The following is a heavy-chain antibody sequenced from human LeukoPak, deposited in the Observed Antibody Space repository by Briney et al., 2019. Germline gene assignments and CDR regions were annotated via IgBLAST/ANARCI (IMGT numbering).Heavy chain of an antibody. CDR1: GYSISSGYY. D-gene: IGHD1-7*01. Sequence: SETLSLTCTVSGYSISSGYYWGWIRQPPGKGLEWIGSIYHSGSTYYNPSLKSRVTISVDTSKNQFSLKLSSVTAADTAVYYCARDYNWNYNAFDIWGQGTMVTVSS. V-gene: IGHV4-38-2*02. J-gene: IGHJ3*02. CDR2: IYHSGST. CDR3: ARDYNWNYNAFDI.